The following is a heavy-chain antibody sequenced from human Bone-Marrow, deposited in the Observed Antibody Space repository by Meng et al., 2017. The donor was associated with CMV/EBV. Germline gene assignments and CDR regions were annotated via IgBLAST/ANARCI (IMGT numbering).Heavy chain of an antibody. CDR3: ARELDDFWSGYYPLEP. CDR2: ISSSSSTI. CDR1: GFTFSSYS. Sequence: GESLKISCAASGFTFSSYSMNWVRQAPGKGLEWVSYISSSSSTIYYADSVKGRFTISRDNAKNSRYLQMNSLRAEDTAVYYCARELDDFWSGYYPLEPWGQGNLVNVSS. V-gene: IGHV3-48*04. J-gene: IGHJ5*02. D-gene: IGHD3-3*01.